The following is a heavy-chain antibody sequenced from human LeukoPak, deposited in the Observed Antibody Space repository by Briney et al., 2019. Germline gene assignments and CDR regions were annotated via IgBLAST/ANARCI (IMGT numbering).Heavy chain of an antibody. CDR2: INHSGST. Sequence: SETLSLTCAVYGGSFSGYYWSWIRQPPGKGLEWIGEINHSGSTNYNPSLKSRVTIPVDTSKNQFSLKLSSVTAADTAVYYCARGACSGGSCYLYYYYYMDVWGKGTTVTVSS. J-gene: IGHJ6*03. V-gene: IGHV4-34*01. D-gene: IGHD2-15*01. CDR3: ARGACSGGSCYLYYYYYMDV. CDR1: GGSFSGYY.